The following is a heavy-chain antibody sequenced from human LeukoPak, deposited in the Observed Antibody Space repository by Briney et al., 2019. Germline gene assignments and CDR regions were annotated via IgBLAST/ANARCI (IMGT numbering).Heavy chain of an antibody. CDR1: GFTFSSYW. V-gene: IGHV3-7*01. CDR2: IKQDGSEK. CDR3: ARHDYDILTGYYKEYHYYYGMDV. D-gene: IGHD3-9*01. Sequence: GGSLRLSCAASGFTFSSYWMSWVRQAPGKGLEWVANIKQDGSEKYYVDSVKGRFTISRDNAKNSLYLQMNSLRAEDTAVYYCARHDYDILTGYYKEYHYYYGMDVWGQGTTVTVSS. J-gene: IGHJ6*02.